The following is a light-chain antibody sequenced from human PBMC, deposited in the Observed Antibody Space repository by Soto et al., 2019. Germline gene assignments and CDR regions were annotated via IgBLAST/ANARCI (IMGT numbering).Light chain of an antibody. V-gene: IGKV1-12*01. CDR2: SAS. CDR3: QQANTFALT. J-gene: IGKJ4*01. CDR1: QGINKW. Sequence: DIQMTQSPSSVSASVGDRVTITCRASQGINKWLAWYQQKPGTAPKLLIHSASSLQSGVPSRFSGSGSGTDFTLTISSLQPEDFATYYCQQANTFALTFGGGTKVDIK.